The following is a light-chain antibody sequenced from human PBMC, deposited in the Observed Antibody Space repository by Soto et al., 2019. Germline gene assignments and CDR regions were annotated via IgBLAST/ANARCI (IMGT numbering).Light chain of an antibody. CDR3: QQYNSQWT. CDR2: DAS. V-gene: IGKV1-5*01. J-gene: IGKJ1*01. Sequence: DIQMTQSPSTLSASVGDRVTITCRASQSISSWLAWYQQKPGKAPNLLIYDASSLESGVPSRFSGSGFGTEFTLTISSLQPDDFATYYCQQYNSQWTFGQGTKVDI. CDR1: QSISSW.